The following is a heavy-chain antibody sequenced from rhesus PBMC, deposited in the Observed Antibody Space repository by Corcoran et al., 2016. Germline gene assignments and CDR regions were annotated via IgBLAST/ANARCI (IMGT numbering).Heavy chain of an antibody. Sequence: QLQLQESGPGLVKPSETLSVTCAVSGGSISSSYWSWIRQPPGKGLEWFGYIYGSGGGTNYNPSLKNRITISLAPSKNQFSLKVSSVTAADTAVYYCAREVIAAAGMDYWGQGVLVTVSS. CDR3: AREVIAAAGMDY. CDR1: GGSISSSY. V-gene: IGHV4-169*02. CDR2: IYGSGGGT. D-gene: IGHD6-31*01. J-gene: IGHJ4*01.